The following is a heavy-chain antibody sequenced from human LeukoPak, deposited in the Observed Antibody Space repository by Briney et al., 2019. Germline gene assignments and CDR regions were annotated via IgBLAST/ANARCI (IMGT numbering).Heavy chain of an antibody. D-gene: IGHD3-10*01. Sequence: PSETLSLTCSVSGGSISSGSYYWSWIRQPAGKGLEWIGRIYTSGSTNYNPSLKSRVTISVDTSKNQFSLKLSSVTAADTAVYYCATGPAWLSAAGSWWFDPWGQGTLVTVSS. J-gene: IGHJ5*02. CDR2: IYTSGST. CDR1: GGSISSGSYY. CDR3: ATGPAWLSAAGSWWFDP. V-gene: IGHV4-61*02.